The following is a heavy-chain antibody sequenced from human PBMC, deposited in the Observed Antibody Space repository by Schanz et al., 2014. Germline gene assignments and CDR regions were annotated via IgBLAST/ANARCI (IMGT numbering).Heavy chain of an antibody. Sequence: EVQLLESGGGLVQPGGSLRLSCATSGFSFSSYAINWVRQAPGKGLEWVSFIYIGGNTYYADSVKGRFTISRDNSKNTVYIQMNSLRAEDTAVYYCARIGGSVFDYWAQGTLVTVSS. D-gene: IGHD3-10*01. J-gene: IGHJ4*02. CDR1: GFSFSSYA. CDR3: ARIGGSVFDY. V-gene: IGHV3-23*01. CDR2: FIYIGGNT.